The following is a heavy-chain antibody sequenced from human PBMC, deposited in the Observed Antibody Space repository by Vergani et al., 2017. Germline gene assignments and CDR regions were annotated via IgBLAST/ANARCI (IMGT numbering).Heavy chain of an antibody. CDR1: GYTLTELS. Sequence: QVQLVQSGAEVKKPGASVKVSCKASGYTLTELSMHWVRQAPGKGLEWMGGFDPEDGETIYAQKFQGRVTMTEDTSTDTAYMELSSLRSEDTAVYYCATGAAWFGEHGPWFDPWGQGTLVTVSS. D-gene: IGHD3-10*01. V-gene: IGHV1-24*01. CDR2: FDPEDGET. CDR3: ATGAAWFGEHGPWFDP. J-gene: IGHJ5*02.